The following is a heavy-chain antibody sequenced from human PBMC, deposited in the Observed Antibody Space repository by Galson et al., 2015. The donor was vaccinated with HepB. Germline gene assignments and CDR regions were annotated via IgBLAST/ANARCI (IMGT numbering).Heavy chain of an antibody. Sequence: SLRLSCAASGFTFSSYAMHWVRQAPGKGLEYVSAISSNGGSTYYADSVKGRFTISRDNSKNTLYLQMSSLRAEDTAVYYCVKVGGLVGATTGGVDYWGQGTLVTVSS. CDR3: VKVGGLVGATTGGVDY. V-gene: IGHV3-64D*06. J-gene: IGHJ4*02. CDR1: GFTFSSYA. D-gene: IGHD1-26*01. CDR2: ISSNGGST.